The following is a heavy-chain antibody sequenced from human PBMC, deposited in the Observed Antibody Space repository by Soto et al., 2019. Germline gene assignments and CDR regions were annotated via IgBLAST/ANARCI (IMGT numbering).Heavy chain of an antibody. CDR3: ARETGVMIPVKGEFEF. Sequence: WASVKVSCKASGYSFTTYSITWVRQAPGQGLEWMGWISANNGNTKYAEKFQDRVIMTTDTSTSTAYLEVRSLTSDDTAVYYCARETGVMIPVKGEFEFWGQGTLVTVSS. J-gene: IGHJ4*02. CDR2: ISANNGNT. CDR1: GYSFTTYS. V-gene: IGHV1-18*01. D-gene: IGHD2-21*01.